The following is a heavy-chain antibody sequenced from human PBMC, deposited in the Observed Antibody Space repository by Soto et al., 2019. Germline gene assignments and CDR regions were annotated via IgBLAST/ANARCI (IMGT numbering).Heavy chain of an antibody. CDR3: AYDSSGYLDY. CDR1: GYTFTTYA. J-gene: IGHJ4*02. V-gene: IGHV1-3*01. D-gene: IGHD3-22*01. Sequence: QVQLVQSGAEVKKPGASVKVSCKASGYTFTTYAMHWVRQAPGQRLEWMGWINVGNGNTKYSQKFQGRVTITRDTSASTAYMELSSLRSEDTAVYYCAYDSSGYLDYWGQGTLVTVSS. CDR2: INVGNGNT.